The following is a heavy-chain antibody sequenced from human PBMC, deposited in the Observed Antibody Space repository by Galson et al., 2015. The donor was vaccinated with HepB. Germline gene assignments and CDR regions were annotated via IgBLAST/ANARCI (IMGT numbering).Heavy chain of an antibody. V-gene: IGHV3-23*01. CDR2: ISGSGGST. CDR3: AKAQVVVITTDVDY. CDR1: GFTFTSYA. Sequence: SLRLSCAASGFTFTSYAMNWVRQVPGKGLEWVSAISGSGGSTYYADSVKGRFTISRDKSKNTLYLQLNSLRAEDTAVYYCAKAQVVVITTDVDYWGQGTMVTVSS. D-gene: IGHD3-22*01. J-gene: IGHJ3*01.